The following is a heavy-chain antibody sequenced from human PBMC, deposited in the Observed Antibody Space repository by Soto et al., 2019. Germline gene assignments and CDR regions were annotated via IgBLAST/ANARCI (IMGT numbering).Heavy chain of an antibody. CDR3: ARDQMAAGGWDY. D-gene: IGHD6-13*01. V-gene: IGHV1-69*06. Sequence: QVQLVQSGAEVKKPGSSVKVSCKASGGTFSSYAFSWVRQAPGQGLEWMGGIIPIFGTANYAQMFQGRVTITADKSTSTAYMELSSLRSEDTAVYYGARDQMAAGGWDYWGQGTLVTVSS. CDR2: IIPIFGTA. J-gene: IGHJ4*02. CDR1: GGTFSSYA.